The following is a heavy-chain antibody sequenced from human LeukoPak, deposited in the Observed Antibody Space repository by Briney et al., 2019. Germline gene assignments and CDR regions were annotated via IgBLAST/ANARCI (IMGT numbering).Heavy chain of an antibody. D-gene: IGHD3-10*01. CDR2: ISAGGGST. CDR3: AKEKYYGSD. J-gene: IGHJ4*02. V-gene: IGHV3-23*01. CDR1: XFTFSSYA. Sequence: GGSLRLSCAASXFTFSSYAMSWVRQAPGKGLEWVSSISAGGGSTNYADSVKGRFTISRENPKNTLYLQMNSLRAEDTAVYYCAKEKYYGSDWGQGTLVTVSS.